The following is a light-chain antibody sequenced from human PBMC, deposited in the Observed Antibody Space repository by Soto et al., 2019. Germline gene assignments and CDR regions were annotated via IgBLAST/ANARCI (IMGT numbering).Light chain of an antibody. CDR3: AAWDDSLNAYV. CDR2: SNN. CDR1: SSNIGSNT. J-gene: IGLJ1*01. Sequence: QLVVTQPPSASGTPGQRVTISCSGGSSNIGSNTVNWYHQLPGTAPKVLIYSNNQRPSGVPDRFSGSKSGTSASLAISGLQSEDEADYYCAAWDDSLNAYVFGTGTKV. V-gene: IGLV1-44*01.